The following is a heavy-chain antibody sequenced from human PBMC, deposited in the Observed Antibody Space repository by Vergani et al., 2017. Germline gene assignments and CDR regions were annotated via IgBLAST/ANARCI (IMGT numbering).Heavy chain of an antibody. D-gene: IGHD2-2*01. V-gene: IGHV1-69*02. Sequence: QVQLVQSGAEVKKPGSSVKVSCKASGGTFSSYTISWVRQAPGQGLEWMGRIIPILGIANYAQKFQGRVTITADKSTSTAYMELSSLRSADTAVYYCARLYPKRNLFDPWGQGTLVTVSS. J-gene: IGHJ5*02. CDR2: IIPILGIA. CDR1: GGTFSSYT. CDR3: ARLYPKRNLFDP.